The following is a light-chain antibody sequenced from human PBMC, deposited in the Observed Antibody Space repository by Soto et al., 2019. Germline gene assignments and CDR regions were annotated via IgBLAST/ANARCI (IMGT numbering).Light chain of an antibody. CDR3: QQRRSWPPTIT. J-gene: IGKJ1*01. Sequence: EIVLTQFPGTLSLSPGERATLPCRASQSVSTYLAWYQQRPGQAPRLLIYDASYRATDIPPRFSGSGSGTDFTLTISSLEPEDFAVYYCQQRRSWPPTITFGQGTKVDIK. V-gene: IGKV3-11*01. CDR2: DAS. CDR1: QSVSTY.